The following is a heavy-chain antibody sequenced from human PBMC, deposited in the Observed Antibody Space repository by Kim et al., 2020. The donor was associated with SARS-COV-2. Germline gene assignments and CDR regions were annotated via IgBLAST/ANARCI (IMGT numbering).Heavy chain of an antibody. J-gene: IGHJ6*02. CDR3: ARPSSSWSHYYYYGMDV. Sequence: SVKVSCKASGGTFSSYAISWVRQAPGQGLEWMGGIIPIFGTANYAQKFQGRVTITADESMSTAYMELSSLRSEDTAVYYCARPSSSWSHYYYYGMDVWGQGTTVTVSS. D-gene: IGHD6-13*01. CDR2: IIPIFGTA. CDR1: GGTFSSYA. V-gene: IGHV1-69*13.